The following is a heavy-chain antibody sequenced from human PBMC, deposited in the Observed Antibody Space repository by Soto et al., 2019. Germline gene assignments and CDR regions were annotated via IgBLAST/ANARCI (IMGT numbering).Heavy chain of an antibody. CDR2: ISSNGGST. CDR1: GFTFSSYA. Sequence: VGSLRLSCSASGFTFSSYAMHWVRQAPGKGLEYVSAISSNGGSTYYADSVKGRFTISRDNSKNTLYLQMSSLRAEDTAVYYCVKALRYFDWLPDFDYWGQGTLVTVSS. V-gene: IGHV3-64D*06. D-gene: IGHD3-9*01. J-gene: IGHJ4*02. CDR3: VKALRYFDWLPDFDY.